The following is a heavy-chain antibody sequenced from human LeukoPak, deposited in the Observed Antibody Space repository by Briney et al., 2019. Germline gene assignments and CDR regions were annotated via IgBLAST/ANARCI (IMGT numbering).Heavy chain of an antibody. D-gene: IGHD6-13*01. CDR3: AKDRFGIAAAGTNWFDP. CDR2: ISGSGGST. CDR1: GFTFSSYA. Sequence: GGSLRLSCAASGFTFSSYAMSWVRQAPGKGLEWVSAISGSGGSTYYADSVKGRFTISRDNSKNTLYLQMNSLGAEDTAVYYCAKDRFGIAAAGTNWFDPWGQGTLVTVSS. V-gene: IGHV3-23*01. J-gene: IGHJ5*02.